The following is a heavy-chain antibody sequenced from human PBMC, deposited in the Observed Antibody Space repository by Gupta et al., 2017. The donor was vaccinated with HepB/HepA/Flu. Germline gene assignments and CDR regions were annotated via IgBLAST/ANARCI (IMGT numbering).Heavy chain of an antibody. V-gene: IGHV3-23*01. D-gene: IGHD2-15*01. CDR3: VKENQDIAKWFDP. CDR1: GSGFRSYA. CDR2: ISGSGGST. Sequence: EVQLLESGGGLAQPGGSLRLSCTASGSGFRSYAMSWVRQAPGKGLEWVSYISGSGGSTDYADSVKGRFTVSRDNSKNTLYLEMKSLRVEDTAIYFCVKENQDIAKWFDPWGQGTRVTVSP. J-gene: IGHJ5*02.